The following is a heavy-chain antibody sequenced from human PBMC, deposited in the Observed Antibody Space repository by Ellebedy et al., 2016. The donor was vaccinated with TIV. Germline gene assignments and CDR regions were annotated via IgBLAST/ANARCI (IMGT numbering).Heavy chain of an antibody. J-gene: IGHJ4*02. V-gene: IGHV1-46*01. CDR1: GYTFISYY. CDR2: INPSGGTT. CDR3: ARDKSQIAASFTGSFGY. D-gene: IGHD3-10*01. Sequence: AASVKVSCKASGYTFISYYVHWVRRAPGQGLEWMGIINPSGGTTTYAQKFQGRVTMTRDTSTSTVFMELSSLRSEDTAVYYCARDKSQIAASFTGSFGYWGQGTLVTVSS.